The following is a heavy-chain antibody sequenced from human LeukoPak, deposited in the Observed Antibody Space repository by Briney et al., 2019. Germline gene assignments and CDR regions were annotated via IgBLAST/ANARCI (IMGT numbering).Heavy chain of an antibody. J-gene: IGHJ4*02. D-gene: IGHD5-18*01. CDR1: GGSISSHY. CDR2: IYYSGST. V-gene: IGHV4-59*11. Sequence: SETLSLTCTVSGGSISSHYWSWIRQPPGKGLEWIGYIYYSGSTNYNPSLKSRVTISVDTYKNQFSLKLSSVTAADTAVYYCARAGSYGYFDYWGQGTLVTVSS. CDR3: ARAGSYGYFDY.